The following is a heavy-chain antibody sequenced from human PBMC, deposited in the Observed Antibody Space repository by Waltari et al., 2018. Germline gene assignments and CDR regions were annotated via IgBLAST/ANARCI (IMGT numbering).Heavy chain of an antibody. V-gene: IGHV4-59*01. J-gene: IGHJ3*02. Sequence: QVQLQESGPGLVKPSETLSLPCTVSGGSISSYYWSWIRQPPGKGLEWIGYIYYSGSTNYNPSLKSRVTISVDTSKNQFSLKLSSVTAADTAVYYCARDRSSGYYRAFDIWGQGTMVTVSS. CDR2: IYYSGST. CDR1: GGSISSYY. CDR3: ARDRSSGYYRAFDI. D-gene: IGHD3-22*01.